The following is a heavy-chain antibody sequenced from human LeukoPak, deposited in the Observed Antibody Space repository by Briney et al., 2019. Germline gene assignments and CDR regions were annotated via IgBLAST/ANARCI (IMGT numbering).Heavy chain of an antibody. Sequence: ASVKVSCKASGYTFIDYYMHWARQAPGQGLEWMGWINPNSGGTNYAQNFQGRVTITRDTSIRTVYMELSRLRSDDTAVYYCANTYALGNYYKGGFDPWGQGTLVTVSS. CDR1: GYTFIDYY. V-gene: IGHV1-2*02. CDR2: INPNSGGT. CDR3: ANTYALGNYYKGGFDP. J-gene: IGHJ5*02. D-gene: IGHD3-10*01.